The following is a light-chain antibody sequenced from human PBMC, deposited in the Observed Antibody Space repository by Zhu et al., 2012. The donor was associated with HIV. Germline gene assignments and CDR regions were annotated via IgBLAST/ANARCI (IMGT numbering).Light chain of an antibody. CDR2: DAS. J-gene: IGKJ2*01. CDR3: QQYSNWYT. V-gene: IGKV3-15*01. CDR1: QSVSSN. Sequence: EIVLTQSPATLSVSPGERATLSCRASQSVSSNLAWYQQKPGQAPRLLIYDASTRATGIPARFSGSGSGAEFTLTISSMQSEDFAFYYCQQYSNWYTFGQGTKLEIK.